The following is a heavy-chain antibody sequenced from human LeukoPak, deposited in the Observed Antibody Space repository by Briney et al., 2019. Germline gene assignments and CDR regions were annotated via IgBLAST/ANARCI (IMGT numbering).Heavy chain of an antibody. CDR2: IRYDGSNK. J-gene: IGHJ4*02. CDR3: ARGRSVVAATLGDY. D-gene: IGHD2-15*01. Sequence: GGSLRLSCAASGFTFSSYGMHWVRQAPGKGLEWVAFIRYDGSNKYYADSVKGRFTISRDNSKNTLYLQMNSLRAEDTAVYYCARGRSVVAATLGDYWGQGTLVTVSS. CDR1: GFTFSSYG. V-gene: IGHV3-30*02.